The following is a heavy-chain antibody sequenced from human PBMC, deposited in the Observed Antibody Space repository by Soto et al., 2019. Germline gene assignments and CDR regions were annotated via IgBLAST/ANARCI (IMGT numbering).Heavy chain of an antibody. J-gene: IGHJ3*02. D-gene: IGHD6-13*01. Sequence: SETLSLTCTVSGGSISSYYWSWIRQPPGKGLEWIGYIYYSGSTNYNPSLKSRVTISVDTSKNQLSLNLSSVTAADTAVYYCARALPYSSSWRADGFDIWGQGTMVTVSS. CDR1: GGSISSYY. V-gene: IGHV4-59*12. CDR3: ARALPYSSSWRADGFDI. CDR2: IYYSGST.